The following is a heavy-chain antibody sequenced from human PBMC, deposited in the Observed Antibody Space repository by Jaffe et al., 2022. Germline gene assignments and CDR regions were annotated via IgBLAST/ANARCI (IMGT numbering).Heavy chain of an antibody. Sequence: EVQLVESGGGLVQPGGSLRLSCAASGFTFSSYWMHWVRQVPGKGLVWVSRINSDGSTTNYADSVKGRFTISRDNAKNTLYLQMNSLRAEDTAVYYCYGSGYYPYWGQGTLVTVSS. CDR1: GFTFSSYW. CDR3: YGSGYYPY. D-gene: IGHD3-22*01. J-gene: IGHJ4*02. CDR2: INSDGSTT. V-gene: IGHV3-74*01.